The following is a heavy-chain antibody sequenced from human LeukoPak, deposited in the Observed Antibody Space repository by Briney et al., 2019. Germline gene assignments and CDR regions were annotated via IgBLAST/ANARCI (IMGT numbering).Heavy chain of an antibody. CDR3: AHRDLYCSSASCYSADAFDL. V-gene: IGHV2-5*02. J-gene: IGHJ3*01. CDR1: GFSLRTSGVG. CDR2: IYWGDVK. Sequence: SGPTLVKPTETLTLTCTFSGFSLRTSGVGVGWIRQPPGKALEWLALIYWGDVKRYSPSLKSRLTITKDTSKNQVVLTMTNMDPVDTATYYCAHRDLYCSSASCYSADAFDLWGQGTMVTVSS. D-gene: IGHD2-2*02.